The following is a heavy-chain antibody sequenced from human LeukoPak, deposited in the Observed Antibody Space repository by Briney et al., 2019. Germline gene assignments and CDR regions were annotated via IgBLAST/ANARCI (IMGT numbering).Heavy chain of an antibody. CDR2: INHSGST. CDR3: ARGQTVTTTPRRSFGL. J-gene: IGHJ2*01. D-gene: IGHD4-17*01. Sequence: SEPCPSPALSMVGPSVVTTGAGSASPQGRGLEWIGEINHSGSTNYNPSLKSRVTISVDTSKNQFSLKLSSVTAADTAVYYCARGQTVTTTPRRSFGLWGRGTLVTVSS. V-gene: IGHV4-34*01. CDR1: VGPSVVTT.